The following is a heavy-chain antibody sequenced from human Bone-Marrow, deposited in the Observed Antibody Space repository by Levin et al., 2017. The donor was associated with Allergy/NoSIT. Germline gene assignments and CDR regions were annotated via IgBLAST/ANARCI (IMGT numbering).Heavy chain of an antibody. D-gene: IGHD6-19*01. Sequence: SCATSGFTFSTYWMSWVRQAPGKGLEWVANIKIDGTEKYYVDSVKGRFTISRDNAKNSLYLQMNSLRAEDTAVYYCARGPLETYNSGWFGGGAFDIWGQGTMVTVSS. CDR1: GFTFSTYW. CDR2: IKIDGTEK. CDR3: ARGPLETYNSGWFGGGAFDI. V-gene: IGHV3-7*01. J-gene: IGHJ3*02.